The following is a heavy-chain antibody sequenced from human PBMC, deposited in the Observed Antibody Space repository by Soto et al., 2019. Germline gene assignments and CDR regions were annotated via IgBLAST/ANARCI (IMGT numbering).Heavy chain of an antibody. D-gene: IGHD1-26*01. CDR1: GGSFSAYY. Sequence: SETLSLTCAVYGGSFSAYYWSWVRQPPGKGLEWIGEIIHSERTKYNPSLKSRVTISVDTSKNQFSLKLSSVTAADTAVYYCARQRPTDGRWEFANYYGMDVWGQGTPVTVSS. CDR3: ARQRPTDGRWEFANYYGMDV. V-gene: IGHV4-34*12. CDR2: IIHSERT. J-gene: IGHJ6*02.